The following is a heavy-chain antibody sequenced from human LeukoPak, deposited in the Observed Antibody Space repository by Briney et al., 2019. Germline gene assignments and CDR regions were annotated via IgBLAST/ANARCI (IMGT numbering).Heavy chain of an antibody. Sequence: SETLSLTCTVSGGSIRSTTYYWGWIRQPPGKGLEWIGSIYYSGNTYYNPSLKSRVTISVDTSKNQFSLKLTSVTAADTAVYYCARSDPYYYDSSDYYYYYGMDVWGQGTTVTVSS. J-gene: IGHJ6*02. V-gene: IGHV4-39*01. CDR3: ARSDPYYYDSSDYYYYYGMDV. CDR1: GGSIRSTTYY. D-gene: IGHD3-22*01. CDR2: IYYSGNT.